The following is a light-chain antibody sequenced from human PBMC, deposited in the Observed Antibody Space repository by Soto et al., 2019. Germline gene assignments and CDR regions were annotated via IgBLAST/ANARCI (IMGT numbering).Light chain of an antibody. J-gene: IGKJ2*01. Sequence: IVMTQSPATLSVSPGERATLSCRASQTVSSDLAWYQQKPGQAPRLLMYGASTRAAGVPARFSGSGSGTEFTLTISRLESEDFGVAFCQQYKNWPQYTFGQGTKVDIK. CDR1: QTVSSD. V-gene: IGKV3-15*01. CDR2: GAS. CDR3: QQYKNWPQYT.